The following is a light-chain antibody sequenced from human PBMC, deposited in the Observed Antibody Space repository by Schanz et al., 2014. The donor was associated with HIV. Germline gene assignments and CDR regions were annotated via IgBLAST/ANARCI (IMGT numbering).Light chain of an antibody. V-gene: IGKV1-39*01. Sequence: DLQMTQSPSSLSASVGDXVTITCRXXXXISTYLNWYQQKPGKAPKLLIYVASSLQSGVPSRFNGSGSGTDFTLTISSLHPEDVATYYCQQAHSFPFALSFGGGTKVEIK. CDR1: XXISTY. J-gene: IGKJ4*01. CDR3: QQAHSFPFALS. CDR2: VAS.